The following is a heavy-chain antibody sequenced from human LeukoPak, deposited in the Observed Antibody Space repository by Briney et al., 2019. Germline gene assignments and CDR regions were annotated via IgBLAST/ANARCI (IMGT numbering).Heavy chain of an antibody. J-gene: IGHJ4*02. CDR1: GFSFGAYL. V-gene: IGHV3-15*01. CDR3: TTAVYDILTGFDYFDY. D-gene: IGHD3-9*01. CDR2: IKSKTDGGTT. Sequence: PGGSLRLSCTASGFSFGAYLISWVRQAPGKGLEWVGRIKSKTDGGTTDYAAPVKGRFTISRDDSKNTLYLQMNSLKTEDTAVYYCTTAVYDILTGFDYFDYWGQGTLVTVSS.